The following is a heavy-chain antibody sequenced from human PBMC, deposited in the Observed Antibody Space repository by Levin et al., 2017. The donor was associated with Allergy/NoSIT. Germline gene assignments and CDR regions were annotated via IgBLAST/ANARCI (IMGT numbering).Heavy chain of an antibody. CDR2: ISSSGSTI. CDR3: ARQLGNFWSGYNYFDY. D-gene: IGHD3-3*01. V-gene: IGHV3-48*03. Sequence: SCAASGFTFSSYEMNWVRQAPGKGLEWVSYISSSGSTIYYADSVKGRFTISRDNAKNSLYLQMNSLRAEDTAVYYCARQLGNFWSGYNYFDYWAREPWSPSPQ. J-gene: IGHJ4*02. CDR1: GFTFSSYE.